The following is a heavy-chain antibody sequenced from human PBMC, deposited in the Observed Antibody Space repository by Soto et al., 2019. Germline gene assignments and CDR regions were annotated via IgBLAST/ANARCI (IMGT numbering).Heavy chain of an antibody. CDR2: MNPNSGNT. CDR1: GYTFTSYD. Sequence: ASVKVSCKASGYTFTSYDINWVRQATGQGLEWMGWMNPNSGNTGYAQKFQGRVTMTRNTSISTAYMELSSLRSEDTAVYYCARVEASYHFWSGYYMLYDAFDIWGQGTMVPVSS. J-gene: IGHJ3*02. D-gene: IGHD3-3*01. CDR3: ARVEASYHFWSGYYMLYDAFDI. V-gene: IGHV1-8*01.